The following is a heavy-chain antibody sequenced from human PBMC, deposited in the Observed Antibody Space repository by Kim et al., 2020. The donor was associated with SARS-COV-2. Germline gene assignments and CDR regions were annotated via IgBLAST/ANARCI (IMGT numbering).Heavy chain of an antibody. V-gene: IGHV4-31*02. Sequence: NPSLKSRVTISVDTSKNQFSLKLSSVTAADTAVYYCARDRSGYDYWYFDYWGQGTLVTVSS. CDR3: ARDRSGYDYWYFDY. J-gene: IGHJ4*02. D-gene: IGHD5-12*01.